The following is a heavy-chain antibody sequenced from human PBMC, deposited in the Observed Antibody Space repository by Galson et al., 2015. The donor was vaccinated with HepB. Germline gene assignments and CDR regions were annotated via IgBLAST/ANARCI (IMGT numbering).Heavy chain of an antibody. Sequence: SVKVSCKASGYPFTTYYFHWVRQAPGQGLEWMGMINPSGGSTSYAQKFQGRVTMTRDTSTTTVHMEVRSMRSEDTAVSYGPRGSSSTAMVQGTVVLVFWGQRTLVTVSS. D-gene: IGHD5-18*01. CDR2: INPSGGST. CDR1: GYPFTTYY. J-gene: IGHJ4*02. V-gene: IGHV1-46*01. CDR3: PRGSSSTAMVQGTVVLVF.